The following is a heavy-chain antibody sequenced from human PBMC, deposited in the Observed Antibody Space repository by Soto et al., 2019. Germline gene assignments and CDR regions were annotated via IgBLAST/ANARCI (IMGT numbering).Heavy chain of an antibody. CDR1: GFTFSTYN. J-gene: IGHJ4*02. V-gene: IGHV3-21*01. D-gene: IGHD1-26*01. CDR2: ITGSSSYI. Sequence: GSLRLSCAASGFTFSTYNMNWVRQAPGKGLEWVSSITGSSSYIFYADSVKGRFTISRDNAKNSLYLQMNSLRAEDTAVYYCATYRGTYRDNWGQGTLVTVSS. CDR3: ATYRGTYRDN.